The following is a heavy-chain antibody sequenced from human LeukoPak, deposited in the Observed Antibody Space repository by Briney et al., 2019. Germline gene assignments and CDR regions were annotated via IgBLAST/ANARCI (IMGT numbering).Heavy chain of an antibody. D-gene: IGHD4-11*01. V-gene: IGHV3-30*04. CDR1: GFTFSSYT. Sequence: GGSLRLSCAASGFTFSSYTMHWVRQAPGKGLEWVALIPWHGNNPYYADSVQGRFTISRDSSRNTLYLQMNSLRTEDTAEYYCARLASTVTSPLGYWGQGTLVTVSS. CDR3: ARLASTVTSPLGY. J-gene: IGHJ4*02. CDR2: IPWHGNNP.